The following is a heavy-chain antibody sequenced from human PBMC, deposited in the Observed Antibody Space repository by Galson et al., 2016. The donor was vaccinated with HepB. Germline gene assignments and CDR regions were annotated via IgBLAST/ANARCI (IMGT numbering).Heavy chain of an antibody. CDR1: GFTFSSYW. J-gene: IGHJ5*02. CDR2: ISSGGSAT. CDR3: ARDLYYYDSSGQP. D-gene: IGHD3-22*01. Sequence: SLRLSCAASGFTFSSYWMHWVRQAPGKGLVWVSRISSGGSATSYADSVKGRFTISRDNAKNTLYLQMNSLRAEDTAVYYCARDLYYYDSSGQPWGQGTLVTVSS. V-gene: IGHV3-74*01.